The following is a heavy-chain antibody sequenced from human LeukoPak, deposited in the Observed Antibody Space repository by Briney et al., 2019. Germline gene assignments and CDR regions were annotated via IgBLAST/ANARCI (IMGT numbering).Heavy chain of an antibody. CDR1: GFTVSSNY. V-gene: IGHV3-53*04. Sequence: GGSLRLSCAGSGFTVSSNYMSWVRQAPGKGLEWVSVIYSGGSTYYADSVKGRFTISRHNSKNTLYLQMNSLRAEDTAVYYCAKMYSGSYYPYFDYWGQGTLVTVSS. D-gene: IGHD1-26*01. CDR3: AKMYSGSYYPYFDY. J-gene: IGHJ4*02. CDR2: IYSGGST.